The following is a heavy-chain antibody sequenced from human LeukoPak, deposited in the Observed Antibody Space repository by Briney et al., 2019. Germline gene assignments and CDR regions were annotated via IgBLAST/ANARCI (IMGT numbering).Heavy chain of an antibody. CDR2: FDPEDGET. D-gene: IGHD5-18*01. V-gene: IGHV1-24*01. CDR3: ARVVGQTLNQQLWPPGDYYYYMDV. J-gene: IGHJ6*03. Sequence: ASVKVSCKVSGYTLTELSMHWVRQAPGKGLEWMGGFDPEDGETIYAQKFQGRVTMTEDTSTDTAYMELSSLRSEDTAVYYCARVVGQTLNQQLWPPGDYYYYMDVWGKGTTVTVSS. CDR1: GYTLTELS.